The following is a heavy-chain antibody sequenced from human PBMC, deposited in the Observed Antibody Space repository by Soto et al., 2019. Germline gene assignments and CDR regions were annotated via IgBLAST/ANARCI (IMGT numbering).Heavy chain of an antibody. V-gene: IGHV4-61*01. CDR2: VHYSVGT. Sequence: KTSETLSLTCDVSGDSISTSSYYWSWIRQPPGKGLEWIGYVHYSVGTNYKPSLQSRVTMSVETSKNQFSLKLNSVTAADTAVYYCIGTSRDFDIWGQGAMVTVSS. J-gene: IGHJ3*02. CDR3: IGTSRDFDI. CDR1: GDSISTSSYY. D-gene: IGHD2-2*01.